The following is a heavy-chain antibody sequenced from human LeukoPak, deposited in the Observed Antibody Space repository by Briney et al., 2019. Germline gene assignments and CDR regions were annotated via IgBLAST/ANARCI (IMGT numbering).Heavy chain of an antibody. CDR3: ARDSSDDGMDV. D-gene: IGHD6-19*01. CDR1: GGSISSYY. J-gene: IGHJ6*02. CDR2: TYYSGST. Sequence: SETLSLTCTVSGGSISSYYWSWIRQPPGKGLEWIGYTYYSGSTNYNPSLKSRVTISVDTSKNQFSLKLSSVTAADTAVYYCARDSSDDGMDVWGQGTTVTVSS. V-gene: IGHV4-59*01.